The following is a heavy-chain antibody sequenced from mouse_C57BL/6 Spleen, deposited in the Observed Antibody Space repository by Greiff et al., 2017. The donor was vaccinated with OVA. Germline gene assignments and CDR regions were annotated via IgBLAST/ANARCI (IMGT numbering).Heavy chain of an antibody. D-gene: IGHD2-1*01. J-gene: IGHJ3*01. V-gene: IGHV2-6*01. CDR1: GFSLTSYG. Sequence: QVQLKESGPGLVAPSQSLSITCTVSGFSLTSYGVDWVRQSPGKGLEWLGVIWGVGSTHYTSALNSRLSICKDNSKSQVFLKMNSLQTDDTARYYCARSYGNYVGCADWGQGTLVTVSA. CDR2: IWGVGST. CDR3: ARSYGNYVGCAD.